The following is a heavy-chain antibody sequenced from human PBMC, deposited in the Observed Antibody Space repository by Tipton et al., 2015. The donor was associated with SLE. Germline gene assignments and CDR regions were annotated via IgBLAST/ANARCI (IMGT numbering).Heavy chain of an antibody. CDR3: ARRLGIHLWSRAFDI. Sequence: LRLSCAVYGGSFSGYYWSWIRQPPGKGLEWIGEINHSGSTNYNPSLKSRVTISVDTSKNQFSLKLSSVTAADTAVYYCARRLGIHLWSRAFDIWGQGTMVTVSS. D-gene: IGHD5-18*01. J-gene: IGHJ3*02. CDR2: INHSGST. V-gene: IGHV4-34*01. CDR1: GGSFSGYY.